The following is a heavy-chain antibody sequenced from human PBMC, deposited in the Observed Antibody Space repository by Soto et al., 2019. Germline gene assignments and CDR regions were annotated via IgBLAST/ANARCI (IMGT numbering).Heavy chain of an antibody. V-gene: IGHV4-59*12. D-gene: IGHD4-17*01. CDR2: IYYRGTT. J-gene: IGHJ5*02. Sequence: PSETLSLTCTVSHGSLNLYYWSWIRQPPGKELEWIGNIYYRGTTNYIPCLQGRVTMSIDTSKNQFSLMLTSVTAGDSAVYYCTRVATVVPPWGREVLVTVPQ. CDR3: TRVATVVPP. CDR1: HGSLNLYY.